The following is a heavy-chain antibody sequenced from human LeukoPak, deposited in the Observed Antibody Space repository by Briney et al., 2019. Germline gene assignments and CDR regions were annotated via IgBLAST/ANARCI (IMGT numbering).Heavy chain of an antibody. J-gene: IGHJ6*02. D-gene: IGHD7-27*01. CDR1: GYTFTGYY. CDR3: ARGAWALGYYGMDV. Sequence: ASVKVSCKASGYTFTGYYMHWVRQAPGQGLVWMGWINPNSGGTNYAQKFQGRVTMTRDTSISTAYMELRSLRSDDTAVYYCARGAWALGYYGMDVWGQGTTVTVSS. CDR2: INPNSGGT. V-gene: IGHV1-2*02.